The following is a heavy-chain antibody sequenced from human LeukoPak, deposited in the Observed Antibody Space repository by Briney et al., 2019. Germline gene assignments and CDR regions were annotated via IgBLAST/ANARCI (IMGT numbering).Heavy chain of an antibody. V-gene: IGHV3-21*01. J-gene: IGHJ4*02. D-gene: IGHD5-18*01. CDR3: ARIGSTDTAMVKDY. Sequence: GGSLRLSCAASGFTFSSYSMNWVRQAPGKGLEWVSSISSSSSYIYYADSVKGRFTISRDNAKNSLYLQMNSLRAEDTAVYYCARIGSTDTAMVKDYWGQGTLVTVSS. CDR1: GFTFSSYS. CDR2: ISSSSSYI.